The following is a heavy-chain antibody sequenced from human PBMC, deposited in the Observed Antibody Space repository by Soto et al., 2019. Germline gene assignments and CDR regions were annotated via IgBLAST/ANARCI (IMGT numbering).Heavy chain of an antibody. J-gene: IGHJ4*02. Sequence: PSETLSLTCAVYGGSFSGYYWSWIRQPPGKGLEWIGEINHSGSTNYNPSLKSRVTISVDTSKNQFSLKISSVTAADTDVYYCASNLSRDTARGGEFGYWGQGTLVTVSS. V-gene: IGHV4-34*01. CDR1: GGSFSGYY. D-gene: IGHD5-18*01. CDR3: ASNLSRDTARGGEFGY. CDR2: INHSGST.